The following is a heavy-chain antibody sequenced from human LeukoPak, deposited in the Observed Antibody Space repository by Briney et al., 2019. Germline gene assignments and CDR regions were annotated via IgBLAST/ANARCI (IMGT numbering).Heavy chain of an antibody. D-gene: IGHD6-19*01. CDR3: GRANQAVAGTVIDY. J-gene: IGHJ4*02. V-gene: IGHV6-1*01. Sequence: SQTLSLTCAISGDSVSSNSAAWNWVRQSPSRGLEWLGRTYYRSKWSKDYAGSVKSRITINPDTSRNQFSLHLNSVTPEDTAVYYCGRANQAVAGTVIDYWGQGTLVTVSS. CDR2: TYYRSKWSK. CDR1: GDSVSSNSAA.